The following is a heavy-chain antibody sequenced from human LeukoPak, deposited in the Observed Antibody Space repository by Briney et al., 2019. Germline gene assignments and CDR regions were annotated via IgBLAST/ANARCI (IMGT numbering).Heavy chain of an antibody. CDR2: INHSGST. Sequence: SETLSLTCAVYGGSFSGYYWSWIRQPPGKGLEWIGEINHSGSTNYNPSLKSRVTISVDTSKNQFSLKLSSVTAADTAVYYCARGQDWFDPWGQGTLVTVSS. J-gene: IGHJ5*02. CDR3: ARGQDWFDP. CDR1: GGSFSGYY. V-gene: IGHV4-34*01.